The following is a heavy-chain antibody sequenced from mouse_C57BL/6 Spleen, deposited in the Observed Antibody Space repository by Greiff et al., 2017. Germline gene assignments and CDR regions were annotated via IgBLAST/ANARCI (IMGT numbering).Heavy chain of an antibody. Sequence: EVQLQQSGPELVKPGASVKISCKASGYSFTGYYMNWVKQSPEKSLEWIGEINPSTGGTTYNQKFKAKATLTVDKSSSTAYMQLKSLTSEDSAVYYCARDYGSSPDWYFDVWGTGTTVTVSS. D-gene: IGHD1-1*01. CDR1: GYSFTGYY. CDR3: ARDYGSSPDWYFDV. CDR2: INPSTGGT. V-gene: IGHV1-42*01. J-gene: IGHJ1*03.